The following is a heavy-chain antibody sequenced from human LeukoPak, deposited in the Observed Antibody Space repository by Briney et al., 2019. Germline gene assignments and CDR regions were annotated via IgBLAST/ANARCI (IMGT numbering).Heavy chain of an antibody. CDR2: ISGSGGST. CDR3: ARGMSPRTIFGNYYGMDV. J-gene: IGHJ6*02. Sequence: PGGSLRLSCVVSRFTYSSHAMSWVRQAPGKGLEWVSGISGSGGSTYYADSVKGRFTISRDNAKNSLYLQMNSLRAEDTAVYYCARGMSPRTIFGNYYGMDVWGQGTTVTVSS. V-gene: IGHV3-23*01. CDR1: RFTYSSHA. D-gene: IGHD3-3*01.